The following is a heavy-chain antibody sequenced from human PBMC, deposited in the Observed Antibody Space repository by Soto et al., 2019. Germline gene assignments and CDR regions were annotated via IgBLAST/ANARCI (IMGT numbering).Heavy chain of an antibody. D-gene: IGHD2-15*01. CDR3: VKEGYCSGGDCYSDYYYYGMDI. J-gene: IGHJ6*02. CDR1: GFTFSSFG. V-gene: IGHV3-64D*08. Sequence: GGSLRLSCSTSGFTFSSFGMHWVRQPPGKGLEYVSGISSGGGSTYYVDSVKGRFTISRDNLENTPLLQMTSLRPEDTAMYYCVKEGYCSGGDCYSDYYYYGMDIWGQGTTVTVSS. CDR2: ISSGGGST.